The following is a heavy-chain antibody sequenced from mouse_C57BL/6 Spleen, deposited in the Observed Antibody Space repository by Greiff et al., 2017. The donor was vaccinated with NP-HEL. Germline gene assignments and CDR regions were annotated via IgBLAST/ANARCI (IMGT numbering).Heavy chain of an antibody. CDR1: GYTFTSYW. Sequence: QVQQQQPGAELVKPGASVKLSCKASGYTFTSYWMHWVKQRPGRGLEWIGRIDPNSGGTKYNEKFKSKATLTVDKPSSTAYMQLSSLTSEDSAVYYCARAANWDVEAWFAYWGQGTLVTVSA. V-gene: IGHV1-72*01. J-gene: IGHJ3*01. CDR2: IDPNSGGT. CDR3: ARAANWDVEAWFAY. D-gene: IGHD4-1*01.